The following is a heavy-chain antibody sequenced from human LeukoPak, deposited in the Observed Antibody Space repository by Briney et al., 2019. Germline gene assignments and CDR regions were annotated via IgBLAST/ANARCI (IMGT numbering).Heavy chain of an antibody. D-gene: IGHD6-13*01. J-gene: IGHJ4*02. CDR3: ATTLNIATPGHL. CDR2: IRYDGSNK. Sequence: PGGSLRLSCAASGFTFSSYGMHWVRQAPGKGLEWVAFIRYDGSNKYYADSVKGRFTISRDNAKNSVYLQMSSLRAEDTGVYYCATTLNIATPGHLWGQGALVTVSS. CDR1: GFTFSSYG. V-gene: IGHV3-30*02.